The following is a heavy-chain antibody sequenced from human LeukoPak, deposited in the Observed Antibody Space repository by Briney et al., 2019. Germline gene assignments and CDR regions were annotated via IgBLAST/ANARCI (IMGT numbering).Heavy chain of an antibody. CDR2: INPNSGGT. Sequence: GASVKVSCKASGYTFTGYYMHWVRQAPGQGLEWMGRINPNSGGTNYAQKFQGRVTMIRDTSISTAYMELSRLRSDDTAVYYCARVLRHFGWLFRQSYFDYWGQGTLVTVSS. D-gene: IGHD3-9*01. CDR3: ARVLRHFGWLFRQSYFDY. V-gene: IGHV1-2*06. J-gene: IGHJ4*02. CDR1: GYTFTGYY.